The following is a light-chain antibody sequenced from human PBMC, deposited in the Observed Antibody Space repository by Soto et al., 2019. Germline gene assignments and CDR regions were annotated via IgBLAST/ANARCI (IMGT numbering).Light chain of an antibody. J-gene: IGKJ4*01. Sequence: EIVLTQSPATLSLSPGERATLSCRASQSVSSYLAWYQQKPGQAPRLLIYDASNRATGIPARFSGSGSGTDFTLTISSLEAEDFAVYYCQQRSYWPTFGGGTKVEIK. CDR1: QSVSSY. CDR2: DAS. V-gene: IGKV3-11*01. CDR3: QQRSYWPT.